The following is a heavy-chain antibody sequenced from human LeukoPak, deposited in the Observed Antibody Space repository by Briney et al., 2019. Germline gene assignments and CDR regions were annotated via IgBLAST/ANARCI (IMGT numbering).Heavy chain of an antibody. J-gene: IGHJ3*02. CDR3: AREGGYSSGWYDQDAFDI. V-gene: IGHV6-1*01. Sequence: SQTLSLTRAISGDSVSSNSAAWNWIRQSPSRGLEWLGRTYYRSKWYNDYAVSVKSRITINPDTSKNQFSLQLNSVTPEDTAVYYCAREGGYSSGWYDQDAFDIWGQGTMVTVSS. CDR2: TYYRSKWYN. D-gene: IGHD6-19*01. CDR1: GDSVSSNSAA.